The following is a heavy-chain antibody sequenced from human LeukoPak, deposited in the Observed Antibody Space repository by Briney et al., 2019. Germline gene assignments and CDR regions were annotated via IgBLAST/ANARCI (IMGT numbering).Heavy chain of an antibody. Sequence: GGSLRLSCAASGFTFSSYAMSWVRQAPGKGLEWVSAISGSGGSTYYADSVKGRFTISRDNSKNMLYLQMNSLRAEDTAVYYCAKDAVAGNNYYYYYYMDVWGKGTTVTVSS. CDR2: ISGSGGST. CDR1: GFTFSSYA. D-gene: IGHD6-19*01. V-gene: IGHV3-23*01. J-gene: IGHJ6*03. CDR3: AKDAVAGNNYYYYYYMDV.